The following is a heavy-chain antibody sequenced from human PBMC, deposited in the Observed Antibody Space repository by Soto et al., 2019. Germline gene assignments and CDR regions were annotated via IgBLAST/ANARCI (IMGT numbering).Heavy chain of an antibody. CDR1: GFTFSSYA. J-gene: IGHJ4*02. Sequence: GGSLRLSCAASGFTFSSYAMNWVRQAPGKGLEWVSCVSYGSTYTYYEDSVKGRFTTSRDNAKNSLYLQMNSLGVEDTAVYYCAGWRYGSGSYSFDFWGQGTLVTVSS. V-gene: IGHV3-21*01. D-gene: IGHD3-10*01. CDR2: VSYGSTYT. CDR3: AGWRYGSGSYSFDF.